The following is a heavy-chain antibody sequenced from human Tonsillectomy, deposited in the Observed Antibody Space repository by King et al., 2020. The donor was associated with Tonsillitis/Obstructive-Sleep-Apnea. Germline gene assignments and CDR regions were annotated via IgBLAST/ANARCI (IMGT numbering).Heavy chain of an antibody. J-gene: IGHJ5*02. D-gene: IGHD2-2*01. V-gene: IGHV1-69*12. Sequence: VQLVQSGAEVKKPGSSVKVSCKASGGTFSNYAISWVRQAPGRGLEWMGGIIPIFGTPIYAQNFQGRVTIIADESTSTAYMELSSLRSEVTAVYYCARDPRDVLVVPAVALIAGGWFDPWGQGTLVTVSS. CDR3: ARDPRDVLVVPAVALIAGGWFDP. CDR1: GGTFSNYA. CDR2: IIPIFGTP.